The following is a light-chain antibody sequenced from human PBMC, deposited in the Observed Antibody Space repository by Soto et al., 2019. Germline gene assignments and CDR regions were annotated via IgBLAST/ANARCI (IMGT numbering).Light chain of an antibody. J-gene: IGLJ1*01. V-gene: IGLV2-23*02. CDR2: EVS. Sequence: HSVLTQPASVYGAPRQSIPIFCTGTSSDVGRNNLVSWYQQHPGKAPNLMIYEVSKRLSGVSNRFSGYKSGNTASLTISGLQAEDEADYYCCSYPASNWGYVFGTGTKVTVL. CDR1: SSDVGRNNL. CDR3: CSYPASNWGYV.